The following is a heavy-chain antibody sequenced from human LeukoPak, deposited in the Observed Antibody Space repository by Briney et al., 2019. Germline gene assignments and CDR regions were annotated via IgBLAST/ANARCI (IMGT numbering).Heavy chain of an antibody. V-gene: IGHV1-18*01. Sequence: ASVKVSCKASGYTLISYAISWVRQAPGQGLEWMGWITAYNGYTTYAQKLQGRVTMTTDTSTNTAYMELRSLKSDDTAVYYCARGDCSGGSCYLPEYLQHWGQGTLSPSP. J-gene: IGHJ1*01. CDR2: ITAYNGYT. CDR3: ARGDCSGGSCYLPEYLQH. CDR1: GYTLISYA. D-gene: IGHD2-15*01.